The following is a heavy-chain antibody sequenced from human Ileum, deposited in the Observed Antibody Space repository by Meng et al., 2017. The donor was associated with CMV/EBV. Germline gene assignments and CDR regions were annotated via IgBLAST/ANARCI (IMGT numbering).Heavy chain of an antibody. CDR1: GFTFSSYS. CDR3: ARIASGNYYFDY. D-gene: IGHD1-26*01. V-gene: IGHV3-21*01. Sequence: CGASGFTFSSYSMNWGRQAPGKGLEWVSSISSSSSYIYYADSVKGRFTISRDNAKNSLYLQMNSLRAEDTAVYYCARIASGNYYFDYWGQGTLVTVSS. J-gene: IGHJ4*02. CDR2: ISSSSSYI.